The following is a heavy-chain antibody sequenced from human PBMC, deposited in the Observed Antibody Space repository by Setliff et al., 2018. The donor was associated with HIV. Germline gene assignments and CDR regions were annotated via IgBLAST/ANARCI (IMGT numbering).Heavy chain of an antibody. J-gene: IGHJ4*02. CDR2: ISGSGQTI. Sequence: GGSLRLSCAASGFAFSGHQMSWVRQAPGKGLEWVSHISGSGQTIYYADSVRGRITISRDTSKNTLYLQMNSLRAEDTAVYYCARRAYCSSTTCFDNWGQGTLVTVSS. D-gene: IGHD2-2*01. V-gene: IGHV3-48*01. CDR1: GFAFSGHQ. CDR3: ARRAYCSSTTCFDN.